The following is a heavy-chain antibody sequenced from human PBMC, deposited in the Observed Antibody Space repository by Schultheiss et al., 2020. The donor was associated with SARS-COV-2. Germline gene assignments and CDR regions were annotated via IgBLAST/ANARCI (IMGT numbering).Heavy chain of an antibody. CDR1: GFTFSSYS. Sequence: GESLKISCAASGFTFSSYSMNWVRQAPGKGLEWVAVIWYDGSNKYYADSVKGRFTISRDNSKNTLYLQMNSLRAEDTAVYYCAREIGDYSPGYFHYGMDVWGQGTTVTVSS. V-gene: IGHV3-33*08. CDR2: IWYDGSNK. J-gene: IGHJ6*02. CDR3: AREIGDYSPGYFHYGMDV. D-gene: IGHD4-11*01.